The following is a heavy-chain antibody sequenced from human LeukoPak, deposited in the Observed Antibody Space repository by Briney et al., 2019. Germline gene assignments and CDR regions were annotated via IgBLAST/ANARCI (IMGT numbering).Heavy chain of an antibody. Sequence: ASVKVSCKASGYTFTGYYMHWARQAPGQGLEWMGWINPNSGGTNYAQKFQGRVTMTRDTSISTAYMGLSRLRSDDTAVYYCARSSGVVVPAAILFGYWGQGTLVTVSS. CDR3: ARSSGVVVPAAILFGY. J-gene: IGHJ4*02. D-gene: IGHD2-2*01. CDR1: GYTFTGYY. CDR2: INPNSGGT. V-gene: IGHV1-2*02.